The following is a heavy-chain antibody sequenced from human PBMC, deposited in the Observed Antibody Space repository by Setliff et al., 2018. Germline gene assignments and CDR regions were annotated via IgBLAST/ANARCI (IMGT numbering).Heavy chain of an antibody. Sequence: ASVKVSCKASGYTFTSYYMHWVRQAPGQGLEWMGIINPSGGSTSYAQKFQGRATMTRDTSTSTVYMELSSLRSEDTAVYYCAREAKRNVVVVVAATPVYWGQGTLVTVSS. D-gene: IGHD2-15*01. CDR1: GYTFTSYY. J-gene: IGHJ4*02. CDR3: AREAKRNVVVVVAATPVY. V-gene: IGHV1-46*01. CDR2: INPSGGST.